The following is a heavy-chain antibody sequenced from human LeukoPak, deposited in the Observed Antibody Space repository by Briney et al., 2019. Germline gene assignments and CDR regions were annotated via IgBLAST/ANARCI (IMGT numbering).Heavy chain of an antibody. CDR1: GFTSNIYA. J-gene: IGHJ4*02. Sequence: PGGSLRLSCAASGFTSNIYAMNWVRQAPGKGLEWVSVICGSGDSTYYADSVKGRFTISRDNSKNTLYLQMNSLRAEDTAVYYCAKARAAMVTDYWGQGTLVTVSS. D-gene: IGHD5-18*01. V-gene: IGHV3-23*01. CDR3: AKARAAMVTDY. CDR2: ICGSGDST.